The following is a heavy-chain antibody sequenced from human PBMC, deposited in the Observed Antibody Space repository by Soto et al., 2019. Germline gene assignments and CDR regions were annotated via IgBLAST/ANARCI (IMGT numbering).Heavy chain of an antibody. Sequence: SETLSLTCTVSGASISVYYWSWIRKSAGKGLEWIGRIYATGTTDYNPSLKSRVMMSVDTSKKQFSLKLRSVTAADTAVYYCVRDGTKTLRDWFDPWGQGISVTVSS. CDR2: IYATGTT. J-gene: IGHJ5*02. CDR1: GASISVYY. V-gene: IGHV4-4*07. D-gene: IGHD1-1*01. CDR3: VRDGTKTLRDWFDP.